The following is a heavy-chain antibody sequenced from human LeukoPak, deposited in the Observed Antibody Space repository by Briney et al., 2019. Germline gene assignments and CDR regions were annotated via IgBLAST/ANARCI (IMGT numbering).Heavy chain of an antibody. CDR1: GFTFINYG. Sequence: GGSLRLSCAASGFTFINYGMHWVRQAPGKGLEWVAVIWNDGSNKYYADSVKGRFTISRDNSKNTLYLQMNSLRAEGTAVYYCATDAGAAAFDYWGQGTLVTVSP. CDR3: ATDAGAAAFDY. J-gene: IGHJ4*02. CDR2: IWNDGSNK. D-gene: IGHD2-15*01. V-gene: IGHV3-33*01.